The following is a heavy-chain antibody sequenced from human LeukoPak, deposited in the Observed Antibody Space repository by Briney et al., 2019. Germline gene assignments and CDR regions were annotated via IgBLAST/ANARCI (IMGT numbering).Heavy chain of an antibody. CDR2: IYYSGST. V-gene: IGHV4-61*01. CDR3: ARQYSSNWYTY. Sequence: SETLSLTCTVSGGSVSSGSYYWSWIRQPPGKGLEWIGSIYYSGSTNYNPSLKSRVTVSVDTSKNQFSLKLNSVTAADTAVYYCARQYSSNWYTYWGQGILVTVSS. D-gene: IGHD6-13*01. J-gene: IGHJ4*02. CDR1: GGSVSSGSYY.